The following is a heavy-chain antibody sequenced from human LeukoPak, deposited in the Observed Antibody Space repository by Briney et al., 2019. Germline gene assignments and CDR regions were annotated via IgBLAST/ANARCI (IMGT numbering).Heavy chain of an antibody. J-gene: IGHJ4*02. CDR1: GYTFTSYY. CDR3: ARAGDSSGYYSPNLDY. V-gene: IGHV1-46*01. Sequence: GASAKVSCKASGYTFTSYYMHWVRQAPGQGLEWMGIINPSGGSTSYAQKFQGRVTMTRDTSTSTVYMELSSLRSEDTAVYYCARAGDSSGYYSPNLDYWGQGTLVTVSS. CDR2: INPSGGST. D-gene: IGHD3-22*01.